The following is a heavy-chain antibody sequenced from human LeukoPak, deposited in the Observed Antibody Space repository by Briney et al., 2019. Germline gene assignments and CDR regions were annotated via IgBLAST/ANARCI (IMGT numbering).Heavy chain of an antibody. CDR2: KSYDGSNK. D-gene: IGHD3-10*01. Sequence: PGRSLRLSCAASGFTFSRNDMHWVRQAPGKGLEWAALKSYDGSNKFYVDSVKGRFTISRDNAKNTLYLQMNSLRAEDTAVYYCARDLLWFGEPEYYFDYWGQGTLVTVSS. J-gene: IGHJ4*02. V-gene: IGHV3-33*05. CDR3: ARDLLWFGEPEYYFDY. CDR1: GFTFSRND.